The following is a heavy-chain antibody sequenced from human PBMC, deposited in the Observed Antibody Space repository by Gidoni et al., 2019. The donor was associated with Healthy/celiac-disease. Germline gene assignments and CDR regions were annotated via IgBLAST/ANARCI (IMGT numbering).Heavy chain of an antibody. V-gene: IGHV3-30-3*01. Sequence: QVQLVESGGGVVQPGRSLRLSCAASGFTFSSYAMHWVRQAPGKGLEWVAVISYDGSNKYYADSVKGRFTISRDNSKNTLYLQMNSLRAEDTAVYYCARDYGGYDSQFDYWGQGTLVTVSS. CDR1: GFTFSSYA. CDR3: ARDYGGYDSQFDY. D-gene: IGHD5-12*01. CDR2: ISYDGSNK. J-gene: IGHJ4*02.